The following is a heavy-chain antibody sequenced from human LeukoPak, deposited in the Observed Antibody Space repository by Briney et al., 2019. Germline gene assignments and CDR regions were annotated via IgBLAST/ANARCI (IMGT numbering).Heavy chain of an antibody. CDR1: GGTFSSYA. V-gene: IGHV1-69*04. Sequence: SVKVSCKASGGTFSSYAISWVRQAPGQGLEWMGRIIPILGIANYAQKFQGRFTITADKSTSPAYMELSRLRSVDTAVYYCARGGRSGITLGGVIGVGGSYGIDWFDPWGQGTLVTVSS. CDR2: IIPILGIA. CDR3: ARGGRSGITLGGVIGVGGSYGIDWFDP. J-gene: IGHJ5*02. D-gene: IGHD3-16*02.